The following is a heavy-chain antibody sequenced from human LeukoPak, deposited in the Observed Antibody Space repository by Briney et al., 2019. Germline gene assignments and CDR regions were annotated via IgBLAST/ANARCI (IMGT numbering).Heavy chain of an antibody. V-gene: IGHV4-59*01. CDR2: IYYSGST. J-gene: IGHJ4*02. Sequence: SETLSLTCTVSGGPISSYYWSWIRQPPGKGLEWIGYIYYSGSTNYNPSLKSRVTISVDTSKNQFSLKLSSVTAADTAVYYCARGGWWLDYWGQGTLVTVSS. CDR1: GGPISSYY. D-gene: IGHD2-15*01. CDR3: ARGGWWLDY.